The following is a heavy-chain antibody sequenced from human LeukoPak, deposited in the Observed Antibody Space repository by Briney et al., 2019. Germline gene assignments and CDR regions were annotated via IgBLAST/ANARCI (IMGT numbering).Heavy chain of an antibody. CDR2: ISSSSYI. D-gene: IGHD5-24*01. V-gene: IGHV3-21*01. J-gene: IGHJ4*02. Sequence: PGGSLRLSCAASGFTFSSYSMNWVRQAPGKGLEWVSSISSSSYIYYADSVKGRFTISRDNAKNSLYLQMNSLRAEDTAVYYCARDLPSYGYSHRGQGTLVTVSS. CDR1: GFTFSSYS. CDR3: ARDLPSYGYSH.